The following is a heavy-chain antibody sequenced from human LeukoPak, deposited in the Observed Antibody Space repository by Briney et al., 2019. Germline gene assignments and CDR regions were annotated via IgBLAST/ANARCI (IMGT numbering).Heavy chain of an antibody. CDR3: ARRCDFWSGYYNDAFDI. Sequence: SETLSLTCTVSGGSISSSSYYWGWIRQPPGKGLEWIGSIYYSGSTYYNPSLKSRVTISVDTSKNQFSLKLSSVTAADTAVYYCARRCDFWSGYYNDAFDIWGQGTMVTVSS. D-gene: IGHD3-3*01. V-gene: IGHV4-39*01. J-gene: IGHJ3*02. CDR1: GGSISSSSYY. CDR2: IYYSGST.